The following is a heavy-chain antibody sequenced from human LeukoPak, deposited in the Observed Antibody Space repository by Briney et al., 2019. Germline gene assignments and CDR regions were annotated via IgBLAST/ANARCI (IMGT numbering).Heavy chain of an antibody. CDR3: AKDLYYDSSGYSLGY. CDR2: ISWSSNTI. J-gene: IGHJ4*02. CDR1: GFTFDDYA. V-gene: IGHV3-9*01. D-gene: IGHD3-22*01. Sequence: GGSLKLSCVTSGFTFDDYAMHWVRQPPGKGLEWVSGISWSSNTIAYADSVKGRFTISRDNAKNMLYLQMNSLRAEDTAVYYCAKDLYYDSSGYSLGYWGQGTLVTVSS.